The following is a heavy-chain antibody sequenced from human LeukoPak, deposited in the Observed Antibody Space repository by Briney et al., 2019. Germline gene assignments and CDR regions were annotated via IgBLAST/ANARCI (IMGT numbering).Heavy chain of an antibody. CDR3: ARETNYYYYYMDV. Sequence: GGSLRLSCAASGFTVSSNYMSWARQAPGKGLEWVSVIYSGGSTYYADSVKGRFTISRDNSKNTLYLQMNSLRAEDTAVYYCARETNYYYYYMDVWGKGTTVTVSS. J-gene: IGHJ6*03. D-gene: IGHD1-1*01. V-gene: IGHV3-66*02. CDR2: IYSGGST. CDR1: GFTVSSNY.